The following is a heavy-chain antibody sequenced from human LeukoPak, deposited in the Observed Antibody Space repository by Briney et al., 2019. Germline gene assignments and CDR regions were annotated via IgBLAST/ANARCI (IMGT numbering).Heavy chain of an antibody. V-gene: IGHV3-30*02. J-gene: IGHJ4*02. D-gene: IGHD3-10*01. Sequence: GGSLRLSCAASGFTFNTYGMHWVRQAPGKGPEWVAFIRYDGSEKYYADSVKGRFTISRDNSKNTLYLQMHSLRAEDTAVYYCARELWFGEPDWGQGTLVTVSP. CDR1: GFTFNTYG. CDR2: IRYDGSEK. CDR3: ARELWFGEPD.